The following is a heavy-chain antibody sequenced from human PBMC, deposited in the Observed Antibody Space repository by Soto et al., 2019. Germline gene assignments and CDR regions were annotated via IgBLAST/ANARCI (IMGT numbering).Heavy chain of an antibody. CDR1: GFTFSSYG. CDR2: IWYDGSNK. J-gene: IGHJ4*02. CDR3: ARDRQWLELFAY. D-gene: IGHD6-19*01. Sequence: QVQLVESGGGVVQPGRSLRLSCAASGFTFSSYGMHWVRQAPGKGLEWVAVIWYDGSNKYYADSVKGRFTISRDNSKNTLYLQINSLRAEDTAVYYCARDRQWLELFAYWGQGTLVTVSS. V-gene: IGHV3-33*01.